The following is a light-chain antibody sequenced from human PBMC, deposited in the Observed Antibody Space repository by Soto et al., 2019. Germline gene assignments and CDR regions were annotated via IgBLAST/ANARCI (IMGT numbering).Light chain of an antibody. Sequence: DIQMTQSPSSLSASVGDRVIITCRASQSISTSLCWFQQKPGRAPKLLISDASTLQSGVPSRFSGSGFGTDFTLTISSLQPEDFAAYYCLQTYTVPRTFGQGTNLDIK. CDR3: LQTYTVPRT. V-gene: IGKV1-39*01. CDR1: QSISTS. CDR2: DAS. J-gene: IGKJ2*01.